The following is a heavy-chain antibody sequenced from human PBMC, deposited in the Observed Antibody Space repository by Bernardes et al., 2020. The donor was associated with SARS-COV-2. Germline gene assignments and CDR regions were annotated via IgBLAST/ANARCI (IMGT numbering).Heavy chain of an antibody. Sequence: SETLSLTRAVYGGSFTTYYGSWIRQSPGKGLEWIGEIDPSGSTNYSPSLKSRVTISLDTSKNHLSLKLTSVTAADTAVYYCARGEAGIEDYWGQGTLVTVSS. CDR2: IDPSGST. J-gene: IGHJ4*02. CDR3: ARGEAGIEDY. V-gene: IGHV4-34*01. CDR1: GGSFTTYY. D-gene: IGHD6-25*01.